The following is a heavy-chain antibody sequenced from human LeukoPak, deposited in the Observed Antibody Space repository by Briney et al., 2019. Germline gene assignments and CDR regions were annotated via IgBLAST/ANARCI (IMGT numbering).Heavy chain of an antibody. D-gene: IGHD3-9*01. CDR3: ARVYYDILTGYQYYFDY. CDR2: IYYSGST. V-gene: IGHV4-59*01. CDR1: GGSISSYY. Sequence: PSETLSLTCTVSGGSISSYYWSWIRQPPGKGLEWIGYIYYSGSTNYNPSLKSRVTISVDTSKNQFSLKLSSVTAADTAVYYCARVYYDILTGYQYYFDYWGQGTLVTVSS. J-gene: IGHJ4*02.